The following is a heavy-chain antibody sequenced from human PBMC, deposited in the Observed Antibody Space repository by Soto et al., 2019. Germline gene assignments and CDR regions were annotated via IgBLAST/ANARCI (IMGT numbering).Heavy chain of an antibody. D-gene: IGHD6-13*01. CDR1: GGSISSSNW. J-gene: IGHJ4*02. CDR3: ASSHAGAHITAAVH. Sequence: PSETLSLTCAVSGGSISSSNWWSWVRQPPGKGLEWIGEIYHSGSTNYNPSLKSRVTISVDKSKNQFSLKLSSVTAADTAVYYCASSHAGAHITAAVHWGQGTQVTVSS. V-gene: IGHV4-4*02. CDR2: IYHSGST.